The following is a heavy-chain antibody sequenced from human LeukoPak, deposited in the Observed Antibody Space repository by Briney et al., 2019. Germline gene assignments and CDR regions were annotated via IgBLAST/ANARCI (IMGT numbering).Heavy chain of an antibody. D-gene: IGHD3-22*01. Sequence: AETLSLTCAVSGGSISSSNWWSWVRQPPGKGLEWIGEIYHSGSTNYNPSLKSRVTISVDTSKNQFSLKLSSVTAADTAVYYCARGPYKYDSSGCFDYWGQGTLVTVSS. V-gene: IGHV4-4*02. CDR1: GGSISSSNW. J-gene: IGHJ4*02. CDR2: IYHSGST. CDR3: ARGPYKYDSSGCFDY.